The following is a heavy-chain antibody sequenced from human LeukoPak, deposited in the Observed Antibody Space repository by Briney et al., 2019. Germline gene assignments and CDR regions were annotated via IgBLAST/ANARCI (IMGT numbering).Heavy chain of an antibody. CDR3: AKAVAFISGDTLDAFEG. V-gene: IGHV3-9*01. CDR1: GFSFDDFA. CDR2: ITWNRNSL. Sequence: PGSSLRLSCAASGFSFDDFAMHWVRLRPGKGLEWVSGITWNRNSLDYADSVRGRFTISRNNAANALYLQMNDLRVEDSALYYCAKAVAFISGDTLDAFEGWGHGTLVTVSS. J-gene: IGHJ3*01. D-gene: IGHD5-12*01.